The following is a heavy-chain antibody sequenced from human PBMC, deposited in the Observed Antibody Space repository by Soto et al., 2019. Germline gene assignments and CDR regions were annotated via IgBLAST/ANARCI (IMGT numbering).Heavy chain of an antibody. J-gene: IGHJ4*02. CDR1: GGSIKNYY. V-gene: IGHV4-59*01. CDR3: VCVGTILGVVSSFDY. CDR2: IYYAGST. D-gene: IGHD3-3*01. Sequence: SETLSLTCTVSGGSIKNYYWSWIRQPPGKGLEWIGYIYYAGSTSYNPSLKSRVTMSVDTSKDQFSLKLSSVTAADTAMYYCVCVGTILGVVSSFDYWGQGTLVTVSS.